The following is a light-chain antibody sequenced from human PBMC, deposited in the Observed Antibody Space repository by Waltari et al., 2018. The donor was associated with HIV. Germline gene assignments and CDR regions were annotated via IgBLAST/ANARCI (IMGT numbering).Light chain of an antibody. CDR1: WSDIGSYDL. CDR3: CSYAGSGTFVV. CDR2: DVK. Sequence: QSALTQPASVSGSPGQSITLSCSGTWSDIGSYDLVSWYQHFPGKAPKRILYDVKGRASGVSPRYSGSKSGNTASLVISGLQSEDEADYYCCSYAGSGTFVVFGGGTRLTV. V-gene: IGLV2-23*02. J-gene: IGLJ3*02.